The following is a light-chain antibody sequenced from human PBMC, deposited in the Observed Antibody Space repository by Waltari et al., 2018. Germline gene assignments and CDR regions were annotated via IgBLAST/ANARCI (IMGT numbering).Light chain of an antibody. CDR1: SLNSYY. Sequence: SSELTQDPTVSVALRPTVRLTCQGDSLNSYYPSWYQQRPGQAPILVFYGQSSRPSGIPDRCSGSISGNTASLTITGAQAEDEADYYCHSRDSSSTRFFGGGTRLTV. CDR3: HSRDSSSTRF. CDR2: GQS. J-gene: IGLJ2*01. V-gene: IGLV3-19*01.